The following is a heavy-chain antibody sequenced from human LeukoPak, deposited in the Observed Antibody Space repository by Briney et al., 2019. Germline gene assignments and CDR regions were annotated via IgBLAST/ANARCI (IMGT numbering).Heavy chain of an antibody. CDR2: MNPNSGNT. D-gene: IGHD3-10*01. J-gene: IGHJ5*02. CDR1: GYTFTSYD. V-gene: IGHV1-8*03. Sequence: ASVKVSCKASGYTFTSYDINWVRQATGQGLEWMGWMNPNSGNTGYAQKFQGRVTITADKSTSTAYMELSSLRSEDTAVYYCARGGYYGSGSYYPNWFDPWGQGTLVTVSS. CDR3: ARGGYYGSGSYYPNWFDP.